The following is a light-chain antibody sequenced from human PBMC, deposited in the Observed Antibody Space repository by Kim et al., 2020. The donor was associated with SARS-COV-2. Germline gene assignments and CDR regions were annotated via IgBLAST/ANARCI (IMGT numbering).Light chain of an antibody. Sequence: SAAVGDRVTITCRASQSISSWLAWYQQKPGKAPKLLIYKASSLESGVPSRFSGRGSGTEFTLTISSLQAEDFATYFCQQYYSDWTFGQGTKVDIK. CDR2: KAS. V-gene: IGKV1-5*03. J-gene: IGKJ1*01. CDR1: QSISSW. CDR3: QQYYSDWT.